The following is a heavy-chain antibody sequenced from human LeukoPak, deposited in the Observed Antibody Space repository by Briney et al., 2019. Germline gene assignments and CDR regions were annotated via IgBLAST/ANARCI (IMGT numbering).Heavy chain of an antibody. CDR3: ARDKRGSSWYIDY. Sequence: KPGGSLRLSCAASGFTFSSYSMNWVRQAPGKGLEWVSSISSSSSYIYYADSVKGRFTISRDNAKNSLYLQMNSLRAEDTAVYYCARDKRGSSWYIDYWGQGTLVTVSS. CDR2: ISSSSSYI. V-gene: IGHV3-21*01. J-gene: IGHJ4*02. D-gene: IGHD6-13*01. CDR1: GFTFSSYS.